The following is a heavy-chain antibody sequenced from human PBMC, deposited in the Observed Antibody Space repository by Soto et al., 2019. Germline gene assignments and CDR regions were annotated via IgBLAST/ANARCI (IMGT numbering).Heavy chain of an antibody. J-gene: IGHJ5*02. V-gene: IGHV3-7*01. D-gene: IGHD6-6*01. CDR1: GFTFTTYW. CDR3: AMYSSSSGWFDP. CDR2: IKQDGSDK. Sequence: EVQLVESGGGLVQPGGSLTLSCVASGFTFTTYWMSWVRQAPGKGLESVANIKQDGSDKNYVDSVKGRFTISRDNAKNTLQLQMNSLRVEDTAVYYCAMYSSSSGWFDPWGQGTLVTVSS.